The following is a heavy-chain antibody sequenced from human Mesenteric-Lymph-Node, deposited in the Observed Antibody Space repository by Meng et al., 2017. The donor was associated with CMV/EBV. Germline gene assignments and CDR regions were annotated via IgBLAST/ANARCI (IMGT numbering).Heavy chain of an antibody. CDR1: GFTFSNYA. CDR3: AKDRYDIVATRVDY. Sequence: GESLKISCAASGFTFSNYAIHWVRQTPGKGLEWVAVISYDGSNEYYADSVKGRFTISRDNSKNTLYLQMNSLRAEDTAVYYCAKDRYDIVATRVDYWGQGTLVTVSS. D-gene: IGHD5-12*01. CDR2: ISYDGSNE. J-gene: IGHJ4*02. V-gene: IGHV3-30-3*01.